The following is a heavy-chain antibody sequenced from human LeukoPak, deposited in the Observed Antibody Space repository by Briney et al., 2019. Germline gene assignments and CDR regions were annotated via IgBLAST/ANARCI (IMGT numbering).Heavy chain of an antibody. J-gene: IGHJ4*02. D-gene: IGHD6-13*01. CDR1: GFTFSSYE. CDR2: ISSSGSTI. CDR3: ARAKGSSSWYG. Sequence: GGSLRLSCAASGFTFSSYEMNWVRQAPGKGLEWVSYISSSGSTIYYADSVKGRFTISRENAKNSLYLQMNSLRAGDTAVYYCARAKGSSSWYGWGQGTLVTVSS. V-gene: IGHV3-48*03.